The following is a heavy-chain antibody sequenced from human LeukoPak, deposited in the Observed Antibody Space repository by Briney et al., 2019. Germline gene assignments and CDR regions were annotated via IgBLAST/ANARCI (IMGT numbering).Heavy chain of an antibody. Sequence: GGSLRLSCAASGFTFSSYWMTWVRQAPGKGLEWVANIREDGSEKYYVDSVKGRFTISRDNAKNSLYLQMNSLRAEDTALYYCGKDVLAGGLDVWGQGTTVTVSS. CDR2: IREDGSEK. J-gene: IGHJ6*02. CDR3: GKDVLAGGLDV. V-gene: IGHV3-7*03. CDR1: GFTFSSYW.